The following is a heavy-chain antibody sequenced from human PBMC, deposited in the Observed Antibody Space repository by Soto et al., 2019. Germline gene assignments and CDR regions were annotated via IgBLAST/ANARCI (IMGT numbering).Heavy chain of an antibody. CDR2: IYYSRSN. Sequence: QVQLQESGPGLVKTSQTLSLTCTVSSGSISSCGDYWSWIRQHPGKGLERIGNIYYSRSNYYNPSPKSRVTRSVDTSKNQFYLKLISVISADTAVYYWARGIEDSVTGWFDPWGQGTLVTVSS. D-gene: IGHD2-21*02. CDR3: ARGIEDSVTGWFDP. V-gene: IGHV4-31*03. J-gene: IGHJ5*02. CDR1: SGSISSCGDY.